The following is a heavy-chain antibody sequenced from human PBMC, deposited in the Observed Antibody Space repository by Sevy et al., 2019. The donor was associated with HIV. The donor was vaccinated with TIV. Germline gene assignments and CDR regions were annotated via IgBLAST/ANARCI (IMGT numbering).Heavy chain of an antibody. Sequence: GASVKVSCKASGYTFTSYDINWVRQATGQGLEWMGWMNPNSGNTGYAQKFQGRVTMTRNTSISTAYMELSSLRSEDTAVYYCARVTMVRGVGYYYYGMDVWGQGTTVTVSS. D-gene: IGHD3-10*01. CDR2: MNPNSGNT. J-gene: IGHJ6*02. CDR1: GYTFTSYD. V-gene: IGHV1-8*01. CDR3: ARVTMVRGVGYYYYGMDV.